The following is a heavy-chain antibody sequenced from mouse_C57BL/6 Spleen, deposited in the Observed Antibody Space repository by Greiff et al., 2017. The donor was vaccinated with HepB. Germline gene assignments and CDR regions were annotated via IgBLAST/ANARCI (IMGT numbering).Heavy chain of an antibody. Sequence: EVQLQQSGPGLVKPSQSLSLTCSVTGYSITSGYYWNWIRQFPGNKLEWMGYISYDGSNNYNPSLKNRISITRDTSKNQFFLKLNSVTTEDTATYYCARASAYWGQGTTLTVSS. J-gene: IGHJ2*01. CDR1: GYSITSGYY. V-gene: IGHV3-6*01. CDR2: ISYDGSN. CDR3: ARASAY.